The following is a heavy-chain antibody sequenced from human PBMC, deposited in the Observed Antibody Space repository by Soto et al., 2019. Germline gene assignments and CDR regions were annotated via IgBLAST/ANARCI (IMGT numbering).Heavy chain of an antibody. D-gene: IGHD6-13*01. CDR3: ARPVLGTDCYFDL. V-gene: IGHV3-30-3*01. Sequence: QVQLVESGGGVVQPGRSLRLSCAASGFTFSSYAMHWVRQATGKGLKWVAVISYDGSNKYYADSVKGRFTISRDNSKNTLYLQMNSLRAEDTAVYYCARPVLGTDCYFDLWGRGTLVTVSS. CDR1: GFTFSSYA. J-gene: IGHJ2*01. CDR2: ISYDGSNK.